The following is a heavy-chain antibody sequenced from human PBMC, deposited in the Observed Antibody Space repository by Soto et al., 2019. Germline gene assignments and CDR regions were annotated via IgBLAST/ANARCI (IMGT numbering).Heavy chain of an antibody. CDR3: ARLRLETGYYYYGMDV. V-gene: IGHV4-34*01. CDR1: GGSFSGYY. CDR2: INHSGST. D-gene: IGHD5-12*01. Sequence: SDTLSLTCAVYGGSFSGYYWSWIRQPPGKGLEWIGEINHSGSTNYNPSLKSRVTISVDTSKNQFSLKLSSVTAADTAVYYCARLRLETGYYYYGMDVWGQGTTVT. J-gene: IGHJ6*02.